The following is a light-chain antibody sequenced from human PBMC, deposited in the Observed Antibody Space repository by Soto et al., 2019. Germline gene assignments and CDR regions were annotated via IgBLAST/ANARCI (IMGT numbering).Light chain of an antibody. V-gene: IGKV3D-15*01. CDR3: QQYNNWGLS. CDR2: GSS. Sequence: IVLTQSAATLSGSPGERVTLSCRASENVGTNLAWYQQRPGQPPMLLIYGSSTRATGISATFSGSGSRTEFTLNISRLQSEDSAVYYCQQYNNWGLSFGGGTRVEIK. CDR1: ENVGTN. J-gene: IGKJ4*01.